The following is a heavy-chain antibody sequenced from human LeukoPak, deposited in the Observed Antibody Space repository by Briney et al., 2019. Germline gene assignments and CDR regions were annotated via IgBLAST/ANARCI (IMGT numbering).Heavy chain of an antibody. CDR2: ISYDGSNK. CDR1: GFTFSSYW. V-gene: IGHV3-30-3*01. J-gene: IGHJ4*02. Sequence: PGGSLRLSCAASGFTFSSYWMHWVRQAPGKGLEWVAVISYDGSNKYYADSVKGRFTISRDNSKNTLYLQMNSLRAEDTAVYYCARSSGYSSGWGFDYWGQGTLVTVSS. CDR3: ARSSGYSSGWGFDY. D-gene: IGHD6-19*01.